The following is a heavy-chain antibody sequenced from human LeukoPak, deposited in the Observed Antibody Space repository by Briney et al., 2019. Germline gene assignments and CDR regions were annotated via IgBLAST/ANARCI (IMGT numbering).Heavy chain of an antibody. CDR3: ARSDAEYYYDSSDYSHYFDY. CDR2: IYYSGST. D-gene: IGHD3-22*01. V-gene: IGHV4-39*07. Sequence: SETLSLTCTVSGGSISSSSYYWGWIRQPPGKGLEWIGSIYYSGSTYYNPSLKSRVTISVDTSKNQFSLKLSSVTAADTAVYYCARSDAEYYYDSSDYSHYFDYWGQGTLVTVSS. CDR1: GGSISSSSYY. J-gene: IGHJ4*02.